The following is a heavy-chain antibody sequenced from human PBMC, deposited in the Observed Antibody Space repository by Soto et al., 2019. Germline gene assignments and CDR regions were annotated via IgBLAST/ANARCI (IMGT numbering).Heavy chain of an antibody. V-gene: IGHV4-59*01. D-gene: IGHD3-3*01. J-gene: IGHJ4*02. CDR3: ARGGSDQPDYYFDY. Sequence: SETLSLTCTVSGGSISSYYWSWIRQPPGKGLEWIGYIYYSGSTNYNPSPKSRVTISVDTSKNQFSLKLSSVTAADTAVYYCARGGSDQPDYYFDYWGQGTLVTVSS. CDR2: IYYSGST. CDR1: GGSISSYY.